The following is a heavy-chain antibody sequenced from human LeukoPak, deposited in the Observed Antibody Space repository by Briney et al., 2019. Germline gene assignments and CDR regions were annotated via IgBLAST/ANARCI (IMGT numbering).Heavy chain of an antibody. V-gene: IGHV4-61*02. Sequence: PSETLSLTCTVSGGSISSGSYCWSWIRQPPGKGLEWIGRIYTSGSTNYNPSLKSRVTISVDTSKNQFSLKLSSVTAADTAVYYCARGGSSWYSDWFDPWGQGTLVTVSS. CDR3: ARGGSSWYSDWFDP. D-gene: IGHD6-13*01. J-gene: IGHJ5*02. CDR1: GGSISSGSYC. CDR2: IYTSGST.